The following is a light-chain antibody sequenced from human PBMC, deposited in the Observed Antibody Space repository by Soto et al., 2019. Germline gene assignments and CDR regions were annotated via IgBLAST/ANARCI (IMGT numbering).Light chain of an antibody. CDR2: DAS. Sequence: LVLSQSPATLSLSPGERATLSCRASQSVGSYLAWYQHIPGQAPRLLIYDASKRATGIPARFSGSGSGTDFTLTISSLEPEDFAVYYCQQRSNWPPTWTFGQGTKVEVK. CDR3: QQRSNWPPTWT. V-gene: IGKV3-11*01. CDR1: QSVGSY. J-gene: IGKJ1*01.